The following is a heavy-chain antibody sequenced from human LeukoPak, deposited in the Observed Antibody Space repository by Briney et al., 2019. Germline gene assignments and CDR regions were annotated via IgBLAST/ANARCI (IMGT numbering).Heavy chain of an antibody. D-gene: IGHD3-22*01. CDR1: GSRFTSYW. CDR2: IYPGDSDT. CDR3: ARHRAGKYYYDSSGYAYY. Sequence: GGPLKISCKGSGSRFTSYWIGWVRQMPGKGLEGMGIIYPGDSDTRYSPSFQGQVTISADKSISTAYLQCRSLKASDTAMYYCARHRAGKYYYDSSGYAYYWGQGTLVTVSS. V-gene: IGHV5-51*01. J-gene: IGHJ4*02.